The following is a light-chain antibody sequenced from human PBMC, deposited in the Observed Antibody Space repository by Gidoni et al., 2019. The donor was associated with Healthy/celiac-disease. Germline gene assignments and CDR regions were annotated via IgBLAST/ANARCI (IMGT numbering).Light chain of an antibody. Sequence: QSVLTHPPPVSSALGLYFTISCSGSSSNIGNNYVSWYQQLPGTAPKLLIYDNNKRPSGIPDRFSGSKSGTSATLGITGLQTGDEADYYCGTWDSSLSAYYVFGTGTKVTVL. CDR2: DNN. V-gene: IGLV1-51*01. CDR1: SSNIGNNY. CDR3: GTWDSSLSAYYV. J-gene: IGLJ1*01.